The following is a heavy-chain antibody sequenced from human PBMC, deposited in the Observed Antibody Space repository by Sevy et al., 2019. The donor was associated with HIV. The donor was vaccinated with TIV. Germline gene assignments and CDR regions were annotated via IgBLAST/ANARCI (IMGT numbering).Heavy chain of an antibody. CDR2: IYYSGST. CDR1: GGSIRNYF. CDR3: ARESIGAVGDFDY. D-gene: IGHD6-13*01. V-gene: IGHV4-59*01. J-gene: IGHJ4*02. Sequence: SQSLSLTCTVSGGSIRNYFWSWIRQPPGKGLEWIGYIYYSGSTNYNPSLKTRLTISLDTSKNQFSLNLSSVTAADTAVYYCARESIGAVGDFDYWGQGTLVTVSS.